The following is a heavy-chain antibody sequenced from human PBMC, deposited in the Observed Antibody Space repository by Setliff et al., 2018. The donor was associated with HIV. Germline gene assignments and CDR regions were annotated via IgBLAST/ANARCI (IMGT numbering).Heavy chain of an antibody. Sequence: PSETLSLTCTVSGGSISSSSYYWGWIRQPPGKGLEWIGSIYYSGSTYYNPSLKSRVTISVDTSKNQFSLKLSSVTAADTAVYYCARDRPSYCGGDCHDAFDIWGQGTMVTVSS. CDR3: ARDRPSYCGGDCHDAFDI. J-gene: IGHJ3*02. CDR1: GGSISSSSYY. V-gene: IGHV4-39*07. D-gene: IGHD2-21*02. CDR2: IYYSGST.